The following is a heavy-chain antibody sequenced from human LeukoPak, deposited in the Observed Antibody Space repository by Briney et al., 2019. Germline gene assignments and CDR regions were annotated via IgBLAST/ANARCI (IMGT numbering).Heavy chain of an antibody. CDR1: GFTFSSYA. CDR3: AKLTGPYYYYYGMDV. D-gene: IGHD1-20*01. V-gene: IGHV3-23*01. Sequence: GGSLRLSCAASGFTFSSYAMSWVRQAPGKGLEWVSAISGSGGSTYYADSVKGRFTISRDNSKNTLYLQMNSLSAEDTAVYYCAKLTGPYYYYYGMDVWGQGTTVTVSS. J-gene: IGHJ6*02. CDR2: ISGSGGST.